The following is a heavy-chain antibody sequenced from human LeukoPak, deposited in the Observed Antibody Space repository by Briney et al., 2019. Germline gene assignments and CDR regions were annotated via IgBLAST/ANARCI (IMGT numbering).Heavy chain of an antibody. D-gene: IGHD6-19*01. CDR2: ISYDGSNK. CDR3: AKDDMTYSSGFDY. J-gene: IGHJ4*02. Sequence: GGSLRLSCAASGFTFSSYGMHWVRQAPGKGLEWVAVISYDGSNKYYADSVKGRFTISRDNSKNTLYLQMNSLRAEDTAVYYCAKDDMTYSSGFDYWGQGTLVTVSS. CDR1: GFTFSSYG. V-gene: IGHV3-30*18.